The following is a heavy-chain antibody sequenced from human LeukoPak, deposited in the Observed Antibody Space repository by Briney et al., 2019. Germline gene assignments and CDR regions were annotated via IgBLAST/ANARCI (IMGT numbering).Heavy chain of an antibody. J-gene: IGHJ4*02. D-gene: IGHD3-3*01. CDR2: INPRGGI. Sequence: SETLSLTCGVYGGSFSGYSWSWIRQSPGKGLEWIGDINPRGGINFNPSLKSRVLISLDTSRTQFSLRLGSVTAADTAVYYCAREQALPGVTISGVVVMGYFDNWGQGSLVIVSS. CDR1: GGSFSGYS. V-gene: IGHV4-34*01. CDR3: AREQALPGVTISGVVVMGYFDN.